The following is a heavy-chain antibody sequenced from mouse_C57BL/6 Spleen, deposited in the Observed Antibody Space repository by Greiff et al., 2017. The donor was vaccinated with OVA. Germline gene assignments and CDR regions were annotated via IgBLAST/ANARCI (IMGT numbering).Heavy chain of an antibody. Sequence: VQLKESGPGLVKPSQSLSLTCSVTGFSITSGYFWYWIRQFPGNKLEWVGNISYDGSNNYNPFLKNRISITRDTSKNQFFRKLNSVTTEDTATSYCARGSVYWYFDVWGTGTTVTVSS. J-gene: IGHJ1*03. V-gene: IGHV3-6*01. CDR3: ARGSVYWYFDV. CDR1: GFSITSGYF. CDR2: ISYDGSN.